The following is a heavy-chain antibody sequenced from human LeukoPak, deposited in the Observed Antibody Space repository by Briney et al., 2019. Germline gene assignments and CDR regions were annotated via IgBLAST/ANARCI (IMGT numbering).Heavy chain of an antibody. D-gene: IGHD3-22*01. CDR1: GGSISSSSYC. V-gene: IGHV4-39*01. Sequence: SETLSLTCTVSGGSISSSSYCWGWIRQPPGKGLEWIGIIYYSGTTYYNSSLKSQVTISVDMSKNQFSLKLSSVTAADTAVYYCARLVGSGYYHYGMDVWGQGTTVTVSS. CDR2: IYYSGTT. J-gene: IGHJ6*02. CDR3: ARLVGSGYYHYGMDV.